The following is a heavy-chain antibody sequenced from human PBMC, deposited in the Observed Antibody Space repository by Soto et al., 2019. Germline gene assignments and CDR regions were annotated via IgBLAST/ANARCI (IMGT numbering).Heavy chain of an antibody. CDR2: ISAYNGNT. CDR1: GYTFTSYG. CDR3: ARDMDSSGDYAFDI. Sequence: ASVKVSCKASGYTFTSYGISWVRQAPGQGLEWMGWISAYNGNTNYAQKLQGRVTMTTDTSTSTAYMELRSLRSDDTAVYYCARDMDSSGDYAFDIWGQGTMVTVSS. V-gene: IGHV1-18*01. J-gene: IGHJ3*02. D-gene: IGHD3-22*01.